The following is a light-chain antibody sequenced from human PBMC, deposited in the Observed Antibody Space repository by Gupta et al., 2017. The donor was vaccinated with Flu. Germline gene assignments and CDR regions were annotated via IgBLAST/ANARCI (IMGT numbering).Light chain of an antibody. CDR2: AAS. CDR1: QGISNY. Sequence: VGDRVTITCRASQGISNYLAWYQQKPGKVPKLLIYAASTLQSGVPSRFSGSGSGTDFTLTISSLQPEDVATYYCQKYNSAPQFGQGTKVEIK. CDR3: QKYNSAPQ. J-gene: IGKJ1*01. V-gene: IGKV1-27*01.